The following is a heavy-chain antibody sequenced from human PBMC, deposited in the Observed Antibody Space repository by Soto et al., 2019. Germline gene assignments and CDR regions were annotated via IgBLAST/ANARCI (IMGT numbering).Heavy chain of an antibody. CDR2: ISSSSSYI. Sequence: GGSLRLSCAASGFTFSSYSMNWVRQAPGKGLEWVSSISSSSSYIYYADSVKGRFTISRDNAKNSLYLQMNSLRAEDTAVYYCARGRSKTAYYYYYYMDVWGKGTTVTVSS. J-gene: IGHJ6*03. D-gene: IGHD5-18*01. CDR3: ARGRSKTAYYYYYYMDV. CDR1: GFTFSSYS. V-gene: IGHV3-21*01.